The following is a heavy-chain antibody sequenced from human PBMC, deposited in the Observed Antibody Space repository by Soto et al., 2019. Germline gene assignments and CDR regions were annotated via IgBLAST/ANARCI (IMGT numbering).Heavy chain of an antibody. CDR2: IYWEADK. CDR1: GFSLSTSGVG. Sequence: QITLKESGPTLVKPTQTLTLTCTFSGFSLSTSGVGVGWIRQPPGKAMELLALIYWEADKLYSPSLKSRLTITKDTSKNLVVLTMTNMDPLDTATYYCAHRPQASPTIYWFDPWGQGTLVTV. J-gene: IGHJ5*02. CDR3: AHRPQASPTIYWFDP. V-gene: IGHV2-5*02.